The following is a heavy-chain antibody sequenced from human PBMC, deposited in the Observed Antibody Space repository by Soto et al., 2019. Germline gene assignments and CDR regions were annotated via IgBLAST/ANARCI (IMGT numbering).Heavy chain of an antibody. Sequence: QVQLVQSGAEVKKPGASVKVSCKASGYTFTSYDINWVRQATGQGLEWMGWMNPNSGNTGYAQKFQGRVTMTRNTAIRTTNMELSSLRSEDTAVYYCARERGASSPLDSRGQGTLVTVYS. J-gene: IGHJ1*01. CDR2: MNPNSGNT. CDR3: ARERGASSPLDS. D-gene: IGHD6-19*01. CDR1: GYTFTSYD. V-gene: IGHV1-8*01.